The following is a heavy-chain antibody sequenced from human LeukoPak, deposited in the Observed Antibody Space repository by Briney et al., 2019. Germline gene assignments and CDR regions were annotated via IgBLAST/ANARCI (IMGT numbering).Heavy chain of an antibody. CDR2: ISSSGSTI. Sequence: PGGSLRLSCAASGFTFSSYEMNWVRQAPGKGLEWVSYISSSGSTIYDADSVKGRFTISRDNSKNTLYLQINSLRAEDTAVYYCARDRKEAAADYYFDHWGQGTLVTVSS. CDR3: ARDRKEAAADYYFDH. V-gene: IGHV3-48*03. J-gene: IGHJ4*02. D-gene: IGHD6-13*01. CDR1: GFTFSSYE.